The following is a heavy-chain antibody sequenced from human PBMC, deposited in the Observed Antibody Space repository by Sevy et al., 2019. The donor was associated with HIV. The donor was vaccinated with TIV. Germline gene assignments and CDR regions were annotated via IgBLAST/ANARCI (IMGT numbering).Heavy chain of an antibody. CDR3: AKAYSSGWYYFDY. CDR2: ISGSGAST. D-gene: IGHD6-19*01. V-gene: IGHV3-23*01. CDR1: GFTFITYA. J-gene: IGHJ4*02. Sequence: GGSLRLSCVASGFTFITYAMGWVRQAPGKGLEWVSGISGSGASTYYADSVKGRFTISRDNSKNTLYLQMNSLRAGDTALYFCAKAYSSGWYYFDYWGQGTLVTVSS.